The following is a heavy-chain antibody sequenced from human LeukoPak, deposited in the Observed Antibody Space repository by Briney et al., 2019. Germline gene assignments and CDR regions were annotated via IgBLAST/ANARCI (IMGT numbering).Heavy chain of an antibody. D-gene: IGHD2-21*01. CDR1: GYSFTNYW. J-gene: IGHJ6*02. CDR3: ARPSRISVFPYGMDV. CDR2: IYPGGSDT. Sequence: GESLKISCEGSGYSFTNYWIDWVRQMPGKGLEWMGMIYPGGSDTRYSPSFQGQVTISADKSISTAYLQWSSLKASDTAMYYCARPSRISVFPYGMDVWGQGTTVTVSS. V-gene: IGHV5-51*01.